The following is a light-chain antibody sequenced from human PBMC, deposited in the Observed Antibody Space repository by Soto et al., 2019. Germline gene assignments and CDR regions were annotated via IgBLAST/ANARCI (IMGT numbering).Light chain of an antibody. CDR1: QTVNIN. V-gene: IGKV3D-15*01. Sequence: EVVMTQSPATLSVSPGERATLSCRASQTVNINLAWYQQKPGQAPRLLIYGASHRATGFPARFSGSGSGTEFTLTISSLQSEDFAVYYCQQYNSWPQTFGQGTKVDIK. CDR3: QQYNSWPQT. J-gene: IGKJ1*01. CDR2: GAS.